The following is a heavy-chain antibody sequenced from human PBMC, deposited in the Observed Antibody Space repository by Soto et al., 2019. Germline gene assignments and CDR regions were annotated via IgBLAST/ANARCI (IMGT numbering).Heavy chain of an antibody. V-gene: IGHV4-39*01. J-gene: IGHJ6*03. Sequence: SETLSLTCTVSGGSISSSSYYWGWIRQPPGKGLEWIGSIYYSGSTYYNPSLKSRVTISVDTSKNQFSLKLSSVTAADTAVYYCASIRIAAAGIEGGSLEYYYYMDVWGKGTTVTVSS. CDR3: ASIRIAAAGIEGGSLEYYYYMDV. D-gene: IGHD6-13*01. CDR1: GGSISSSSYY. CDR2: IYYSGST.